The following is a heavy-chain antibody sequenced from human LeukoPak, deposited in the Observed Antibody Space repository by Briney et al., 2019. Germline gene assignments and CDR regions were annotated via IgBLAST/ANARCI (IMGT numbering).Heavy chain of an antibody. V-gene: IGHV3-20*01. Sequence: GGSLRLSCAASGFTFDDYGMSWVRQAPGKGLEWVSGINWNGGSTGYADSVKGRFTISRDNAKNSLYLQMNSLRAEDTALYHCARHDYGDPNYYYYYGMDAWGQGTTVTVSS. CDR3: ARHDYGDPNYYYYYGMDA. J-gene: IGHJ6*02. CDR2: INWNGGST. D-gene: IGHD4-17*01. CDR1: GFTFDDYG.